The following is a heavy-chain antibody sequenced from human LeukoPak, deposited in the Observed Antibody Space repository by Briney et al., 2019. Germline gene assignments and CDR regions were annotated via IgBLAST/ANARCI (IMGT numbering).Heavy chain of an antibody. D-gene: IGHD4-17*01. V-gene: IGHV1-69*13. CDR3: ARASDTTTVTTGSFDY. J-gene: IGHJ4*02. Sequence: SVKVSCKASGGTFSSYAIGWVRQAPGQGLEWMGGIILIFGTANYAQKFQGRVTITADESTSTAYMELSSLRSEDTAVYYCARASDTTTVTTGSFDYWGQGTLVTVSS. CDR1: GGTFSSYA. CDR2: IILIFGTA.